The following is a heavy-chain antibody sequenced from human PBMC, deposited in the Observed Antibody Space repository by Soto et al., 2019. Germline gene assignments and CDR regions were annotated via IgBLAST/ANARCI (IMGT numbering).Heavy chain of an antibody. CDR1: GFTFSSFA. J-gene: IGHJ4*02. CDR3: AGPGYSSQDY. Sequence: GGYLRLSCAASGFTFSSFALSWVRQAPGKGLEWVSAISGSGDDTDYADSVKGRFTISRDNSKNTLYLQMKSLRAEDTAVYYCAGPGYSSQDYWGQGALVTLSS. CDR2: ISGSGDDT. V-gene: IGHV3-23*01. D-gene: IGHD5-18*01.